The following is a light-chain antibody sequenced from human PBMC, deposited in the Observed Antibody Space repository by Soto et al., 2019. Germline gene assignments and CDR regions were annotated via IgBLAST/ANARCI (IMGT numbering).Light chain of an antibody. CDR3: SSYTNTNTVI. Sequence: QSVLTQPPSVSGAPGQRVTISCTNIGADFDVLWYQQLPGTAPKLLINANDNRPAGVTDRFSGSKSGSSASLSISGLQAEDEADYYCSSYTNTNTVIFGGGTKLTVL. CDR1: IGADFD. CDR2: AND. V-gene: IGLV1-40*01. J-gene: IGLJ2*01.